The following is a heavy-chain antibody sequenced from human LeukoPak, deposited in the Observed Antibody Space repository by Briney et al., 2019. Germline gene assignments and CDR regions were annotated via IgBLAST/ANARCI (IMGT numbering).Heavy chain of an antibody. CDR2: ISGSGGST. Sequence: PGGYLRLSCAASGFTFSSYAMSWVRQAPGKGLEWVSAISGSGGSTYYADSVKGRFTISRDNSKNTLYLQMNSLRAEDTAVYYCSIAVAGTPMGYWGQGTLVTVSS. V-gene: IGHV3-23*01. CDR1: GFTFSSYA. D-gene: IGHD6-19*01. CDR3: SIAVAGTPMGY. J-gene: IGHJ4*02.